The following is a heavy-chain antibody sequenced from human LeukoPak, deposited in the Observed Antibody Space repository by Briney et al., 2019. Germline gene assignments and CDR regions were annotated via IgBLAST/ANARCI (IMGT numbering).Heavy chain of an antibody. D-gene: IGHD5-18*01. V-gene: IGHV4-34*01. CDR3: ARGRYSQYFDY. CDR1: GGSFSGYY. J-gene: IGHJ4*02. CDR2: INHSGGT. Sequence: PSETLSLTCAVYGGSFSGYYWSWIRQPPGKGLEWIGEINHSGGTYYNPSLKSRVTLSVDTSKNQFSLKMNSVTAGDTAVYYCARGRYSQYFDYWGQGTLVTVSS.